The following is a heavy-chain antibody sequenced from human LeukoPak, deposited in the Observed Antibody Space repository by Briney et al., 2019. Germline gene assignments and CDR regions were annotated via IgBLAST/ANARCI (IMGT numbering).Heavy chain of an antibody. CDR1: GFTFSGSA. CDR3: AKDLWFSGYFDY. J-gene: IGHJ4*02. CDR2: IRSKANSYAT. V-gene: IGHV3-73*01. Sequence: GGSLRLSCAASGFTFSGSAMHWVRQASGKGLEWVGRIRSKANSYATAYAASVKGRFTISRDDSKNTAYLQMNSLKTEDTAVYYCAKDLWFSGYFDYWGQGTLVTVSS. D-gene: IGHD3-10*01.